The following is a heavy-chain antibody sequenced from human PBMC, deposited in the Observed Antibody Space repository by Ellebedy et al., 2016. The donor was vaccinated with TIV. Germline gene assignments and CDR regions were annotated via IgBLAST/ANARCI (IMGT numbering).Heavy chain of an antibody. Sequence: MPSETLSLTCAVSGGSISRGGYSWTWIRQPPGKGLEWIGYIYHSGSTYYNPSLKSRVTISLDRSKNQFSLRLTSVTAADTAVYYCARAETAWTYYLDSWGQGTLVSVSS. CDR2: IYHSGST. CDR3: ARAETAWTYYLDS. CDR1: GGSISRGGYS. V-gene: IGHV4-30-2*01. D-gene: IGHD1-1*01. J-gene: IGHJ4*02.